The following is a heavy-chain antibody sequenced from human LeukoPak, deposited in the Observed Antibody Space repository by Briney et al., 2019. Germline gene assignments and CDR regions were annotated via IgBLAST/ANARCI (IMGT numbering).Heavy chain of an antibody. V-gene: IGHV3-21*01. CDR3: ARDYGSQDTGTYT. CDR2: ISSSGSYT. J-gene: IGHJ5*02. Sequence: GGSLRLSCAASGFTFNTYTMNWVRQAPGKGLEWVAPISSSGSYTYYVDSLKGRFTISRDNAKNSLYLQMNNLRAEDSAVYYCARDYGSQDTGTYTWGQGALVTVSS. D-gene: IGHD1-26*01. CDR1: GFTFNTYT.